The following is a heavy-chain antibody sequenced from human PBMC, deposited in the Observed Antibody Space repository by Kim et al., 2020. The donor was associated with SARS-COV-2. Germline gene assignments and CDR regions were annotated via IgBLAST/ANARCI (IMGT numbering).Heavy chain of an antibody. CDR1: GFTVSSNY. Sequence: GGSLRLSCAASGFTVSSNYMSWVRQAPGKGLEWVSVIYSGGSTYYADSVKGRFTISRHNSKNTLYLQMNSLRAEDTAVYYCARDSGVWGRNGMDVWGQGTTVTVSS. D-gene: IGHD3-16*01. CDR3: ARDSGVWGRNGMDV. J-gene: IGHJ6*02. V-gene: IGHV3-53*04. CDR2: IYSGGST.